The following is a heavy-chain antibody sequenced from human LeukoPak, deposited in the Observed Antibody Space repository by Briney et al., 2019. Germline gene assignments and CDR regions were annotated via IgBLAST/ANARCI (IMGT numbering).Heavy chain of an antibody. CDR3: ARSIAAAGTPYYYYYMDV. CDR2: INPSGGST. Sequence: ASVKVSFKASGYTFTSYYMHWVRQAPGQGLEWMGIINPSGGSTSYAQKFQGRVTMTRDMSTSTVYMELSSLRSEDTAVYYCARSIAAAGTPYYYYYMDVWGKGTTVTVSS. J-gene: IGHJ6*03. CDR1: GYTFTSYY. V-gene: IGHV1-46*01. D-gene: IGHD6-13*01.